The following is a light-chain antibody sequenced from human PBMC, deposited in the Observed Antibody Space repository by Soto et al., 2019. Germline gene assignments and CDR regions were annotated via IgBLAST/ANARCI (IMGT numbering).Light chain of an antibody. CDR2: GAS. CDR1: QSVSSN. Sequence: EIVMTQSPATLSVSPGERATLSCRASQSVSSNLAWYLQKPGQAPRLLIYGASTRASGIPARFSGSGSGTEFTLTISSLQSEDFAVYYCQQYETSPRTFGQGTKVEI. CDR3: QQYETSPRT. J-gene: IGKJ1*01. V-gene: IGKV3-15*01.